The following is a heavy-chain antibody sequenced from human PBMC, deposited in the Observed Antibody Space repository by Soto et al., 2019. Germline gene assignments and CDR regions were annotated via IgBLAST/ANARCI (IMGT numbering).Heavy chain of an antibody. Sequence: SETLSLTCTVSGGSISSSYGSWIRQPPGKGLEWIGYIYYSGSTNYNPSLKSRVTISVDTSKNQFSLKLSSVTAADTAVYYCATRLYCSGGSCLDAFDIWGQGTMVTVSS. CDR1: GGSISSSY. V-gene: IGHV4-59*08. J-gene: IGHJ3*02. D-gene: IGHD2-15*01. CDR2: IYYSGST. CDR3: ATRLYCSGGSCLDAFDI.